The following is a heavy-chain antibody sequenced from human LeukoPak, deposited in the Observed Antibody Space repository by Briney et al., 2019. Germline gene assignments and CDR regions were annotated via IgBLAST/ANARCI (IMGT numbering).Heavy chain of an antibody. Sequence: PGGSLRLSCAASGFTFSSYWMSWVRQAPGKGLEWVANIKQDGSEKYYVDSVKGRFTISRDNAKNSLYLQMNSLRAEDTAVYYCARDWWDNSGYFDYWGQGTLVTVSS. CDR3: ARDWWDNSGYFDY. J-gene: IGHJ4*02. CDR1: GFTFSSYW. V-gene: IGHV3-7*01. D-gene: IGHD3-22*01. CDR2: IKQDGSEK.